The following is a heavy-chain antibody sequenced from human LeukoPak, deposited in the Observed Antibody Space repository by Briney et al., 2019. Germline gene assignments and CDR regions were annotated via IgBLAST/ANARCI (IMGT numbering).Heavy chain of an antibody. J-gene: IGHJ5*02. CDR3: ARGEGSFYGSGSYYSEDWFDP. Sequence: ASVKVSCKASGYTFTSCAMHWVRQAPGQRLEWMGWINAGNGNTKYSQKFQGRVTITRDTSASTAYMELSSLRSEDTAVYYCARGEGSFYGSGSYYSEDWFDPWGQGTLVTVSS. V-gene: IGHV1-3*01. D-gene: IGHD3-10*01. CDR2: INAGNGNT. CDR1: GYTFTSCA.